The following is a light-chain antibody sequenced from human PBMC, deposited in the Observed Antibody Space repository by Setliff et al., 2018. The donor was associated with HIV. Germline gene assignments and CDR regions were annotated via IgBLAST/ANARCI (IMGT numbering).Light chain of an antibody. CDR2: DNG. CDR1: NIGSKS. V-gene: IGLV3-21*03. J-gene: IGLJ1*01. Sequence: SYELTQPPSVSVAPGKTARITCGGNNIGSKSVHWYQQQPGQAPVLVVYDNGDRPSGIPERFSGSNSGNTATLTISRVEAGDEADYYCQVWDSSSDHHVFGTGTKVTVL. CDR3: QVWDSSSDHHV.